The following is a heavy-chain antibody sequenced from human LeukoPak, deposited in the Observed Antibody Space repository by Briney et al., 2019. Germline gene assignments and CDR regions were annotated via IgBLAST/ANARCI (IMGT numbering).Heavy chain of an antibody. V-gene: IGHV1-46*01. Sequence: ASVKVSCKASGYTFTSYYMHWVRQAPGQGLEWMGIINPSGGSTSYAQKFQGRVTMTRDTSTSTAYMELRSLRSDDTAVCYCARTMVRGVLYYFDYWGQGTLVTVSS. CDR1: GYTFTSYY. J-gene: IGHJ4*02. D-gene: IGHD3-10*01. CDR3: ARTMVRGVLYYFDY. CDR2: INPSGGST.